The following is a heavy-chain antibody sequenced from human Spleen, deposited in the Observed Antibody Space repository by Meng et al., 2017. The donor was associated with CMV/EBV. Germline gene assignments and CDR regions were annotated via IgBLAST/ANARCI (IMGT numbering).Heavy chain of an antibody. Sequence: GGSLRLSCAASGFTFSTYAMYWVRQAPGKGLEWVSGISSSGGSTYYADSVKGRFTISRDNSKNTLYLQMNSLRAEDTALYYCARDSSGWYYFDYWGQGTLVTVSS. D-gene: IGHD6-19*01. CDR1: GFTFSTYA. CDR3: ARDSSGWYYFDY. CDR2: ISSSGGST. V-gene: IGHV3-23*01. J-gene: IGHJ4*02.